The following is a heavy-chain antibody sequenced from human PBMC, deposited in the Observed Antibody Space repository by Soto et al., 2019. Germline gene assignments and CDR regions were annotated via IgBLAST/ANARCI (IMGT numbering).Heavy chain of an antibody. CDR3: AKAMVVSYYYGMDV. V-gene: IGHV1-69*02. CDR2: IIPILGIA. Sequence: QVQLVQSGAEVKKPGSSVKVSCKASGGTFSSYTISWVRQAPGQGLEWMGRIIPILGIANYAQKFQGRVTITADKSTSTGYMELSSLRSEDTAVYYCAKAMVVSYYYGMDVWGQGTTVTVSS. J-gene: IGHJ6*02. CDR1: GGTFSSYT. D-gene: IGHD5-18*01.